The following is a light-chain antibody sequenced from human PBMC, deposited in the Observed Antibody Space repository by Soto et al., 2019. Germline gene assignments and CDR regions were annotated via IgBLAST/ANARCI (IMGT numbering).Light chain of an antibody. CDR3: QQYYNCPPIT. V-gene: IGKV3-15*01. CDR1: QSVSSN. Sequence: EIVMTQSPATLSVSPGERATLSCRASQSVSSNLAWYQQKPGQAPRLLIYSASTRATGIPGRFSGSGSGTEFTLTINSLQSEDFAVYYCQQYYNCPPITFGQGTRVEIK. CDR2: SAS. J-gene: IGKJ5*01.